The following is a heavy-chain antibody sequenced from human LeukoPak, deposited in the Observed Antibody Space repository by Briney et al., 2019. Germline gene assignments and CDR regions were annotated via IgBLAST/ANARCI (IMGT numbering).Heavy chain of an antibody. CDR1: GFTFSSYA. Sequence: GGSLRLSCAASGFTFSSYAMSWVRQAPGKGLEWVSAISGSGGSTYYADSVKGRFTISRDNSKNTLYLQMNGLRAEDTAVYYCAKVNLGSSWYLGAFDIWGQGTMVTVSS. CDR2: ISGSGGST. J-gene: IGHJ3*02. V-gene: IGHV3-23*01. CDR3: AKVNLGSSWYLGAFDI. D-gene: IGHD6-13*01.